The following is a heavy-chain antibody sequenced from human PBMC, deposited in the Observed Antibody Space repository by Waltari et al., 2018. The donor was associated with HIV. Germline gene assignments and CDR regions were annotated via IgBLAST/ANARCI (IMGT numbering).Heavy chain of an antibody. CDR1: GFTFGDYA. V-gene: IGHV3-49*04. CDR2: IRSKAYGGTT. Sequence: EVQLVESGGGLVQPVRSLRLSCTASGFTFGDYAMSWVRQAPGKGLEWVGFIRSKAYGGTTEYAASVKGRFTISRDDSKSIAYLQMNSLKTEDTAVYYCTSYYYDSSGSDWYFDLWGRGTLVTVSS. J-gene: IGHJ2*01. D-gene: IGHD3-22*01. CDR3: TSYYYDSSGSDWYFDL.